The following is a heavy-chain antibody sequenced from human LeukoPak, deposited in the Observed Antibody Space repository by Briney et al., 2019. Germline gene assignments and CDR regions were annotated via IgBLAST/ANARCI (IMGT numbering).Heavy chain of an antibody. CDR2: ISWNSGSI. CDR1: GFTFDDYA. J-gene: IGHJ4*02. D-gene: IGHD6-13*01. V-gene: IGHV3-9*01. CDR3: AKDKSIAVAGTPFDY. Sequence: GRSLRLSCAASGFTFDDYAMHWVRQAPGKGLEWVSGISWNSGSIGYADSVKGRFTISRDNAKNSLYLQMNSLRAEDTALYYCAKDKSIAVAGTPFDYWGQGTLVTVSS.